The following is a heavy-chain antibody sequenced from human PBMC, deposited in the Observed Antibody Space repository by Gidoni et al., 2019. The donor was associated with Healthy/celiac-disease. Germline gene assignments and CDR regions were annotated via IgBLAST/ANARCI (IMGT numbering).Heavy chain of an antibody. CDR3: AKDSATYYYGSGSYGPYYYYGMDV. Sequence: EVQLVESGGGLVQPGRSLRLSCAASGFTFDDYAMHWVRQAPGKGLEWVSGISWNSGSIGYADSVKGRFTISRDNAKNSLYLQMNSLRAEDTALYYCAKDSATYYYGSGSYGPYYYYGMDVWGQGTTVTVSS. CDR1: GFTFDDYA. CDR2: ISWNSGSI. V-gene: IGHV3-9*01. J-gene: IGHJ6*02. D-gene: IGHD3-10*01.